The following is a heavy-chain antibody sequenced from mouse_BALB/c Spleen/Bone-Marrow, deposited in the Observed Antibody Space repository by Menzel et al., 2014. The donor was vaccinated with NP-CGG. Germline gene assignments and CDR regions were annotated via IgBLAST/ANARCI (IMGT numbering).Heavy chain of an antibody. CDR3: ARGFPFDY. J-gene: IGHJ2*01. Sequence: QVQLQQSGAELARPGASVKLSCKASGYTLTSYWMQWVKQRPGQGLEWIGAIYPGGGDTRYTQKFKGKATLTADKSSSTAYMQLSSLASEDSAVYYCARGFPFDYWGQGTTLTVSS. V-gene: IGHV1-87*01. CDR2: IYPGGGDT. CDR1: GYTLTSYW.